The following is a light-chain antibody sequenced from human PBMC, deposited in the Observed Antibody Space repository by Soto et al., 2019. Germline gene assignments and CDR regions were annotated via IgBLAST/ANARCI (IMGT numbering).Light chain of an antibody. CDR2: GAT. J-gene: IGKJ4*01. V-gene: IGKV3-20*01. Sequence: EIVLTQSPSTVSLSPGETATLSCRASQTVSSNYLAWYQQKPGQAPRLLIYGATTRATGVPYRFSGGGSGTAFILTITTLQPEDFAFYTCQQYGGTPPTFGGGTQVEIK. CDR1: QTVSSNY. CDR3: QQYGGTPPT.